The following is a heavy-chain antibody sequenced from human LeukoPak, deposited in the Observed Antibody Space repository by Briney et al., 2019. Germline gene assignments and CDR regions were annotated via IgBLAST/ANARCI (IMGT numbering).Heavy chain of an antibody. D-gene: IGHD6-13*01. V-gene: IGHV3-23*01. Sequence: EGSLKLSCAASGVTFSSYWMSWVRQAPGKGLEWVSAISGSGGSTYYADSVKGRFTISRDNSKNTLYLQMNSLRAEDTAVYYCAKGRGFYSRGVGAFDIWGQGTMVTVSS. CDR3: AKGRGFYSRGVGAFDI. CDR2: ISGSGGST. J-gene: IGHJ3*02. CDR1: GVTFSSYW.